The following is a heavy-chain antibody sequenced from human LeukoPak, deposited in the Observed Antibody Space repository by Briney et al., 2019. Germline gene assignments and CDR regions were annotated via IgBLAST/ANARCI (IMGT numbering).Heavy chain of an antibody. CDR3: VKESEVTMVRGVPYFDY. CDR2: ISSNGGST. D-gene: IGHD3-10*01. CDR1: GFTFSSYA. J-gene: IGHJ4*02. Sequence: GGSLRLSCSASGFTFSSYAMHWVRQAPGKGLEYVSAISSNGGSTYYADSVKGRFTISRDNSKNTPYLQMSSLRAEDTAVYYCVKESEVTMVRGVPYFDYWGQGTLVTVSS. V-gene: IGHV3-64D*06.